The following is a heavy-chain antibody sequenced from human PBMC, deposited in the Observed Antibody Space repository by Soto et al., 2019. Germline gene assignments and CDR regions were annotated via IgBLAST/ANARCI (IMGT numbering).Heavy chain of an antibody. D-gene: IGHD1-26*01. J-gene: IGHJ5*02. V-gene: IGHV1-69*01. CDR3: AREGGATQGWFDP. CDR2: IIPIFGTA. CDR1: GGTFSSYA. Sequence: QVQLVQSGAEVKKPGSSVKVSCKASGGTFSSYAISWVRQAPGHGLEWMGGIIPIFGTANYAQKFQGRVTITADESTSTAYMELSSLSSEATAVYYCAREGGATQGWFDPWGQGTLVTVSS.